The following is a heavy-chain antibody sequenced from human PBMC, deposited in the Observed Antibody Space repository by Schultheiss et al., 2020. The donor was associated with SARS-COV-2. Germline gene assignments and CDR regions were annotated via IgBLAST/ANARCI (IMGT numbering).Heavy chain of an antibody. Sequence: GGSLRLSCAASGFTVSSNYMSWVRQAPGKGLEWVANIKQDGSEKYYVDSVKGRFTFSRDNAKNSLYLQMNSLRAEDTAVYYCAKDPGNYVYYYYGMDVWGQGTTVTVSS. D-gene: IGHD1-7*01. J-gene: IGHJ6*02. CDR2: IKQDGSEK. V-gene: IGHV3-7*03. CDR1: GFTVSSNY. CDR3: AKDPGNYVYYYYGMDV.